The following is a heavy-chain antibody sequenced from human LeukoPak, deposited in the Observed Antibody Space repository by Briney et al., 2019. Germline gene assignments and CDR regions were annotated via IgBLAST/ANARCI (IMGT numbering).Heavy chain of an antibody. V-gene: IGHV4-39*01. CDR3: ARHEPPTPDRGFPYYFDY. D-gene: IGHD3-22*01. Sequence: SETLSLTCAVYGGSFSSYYWGWIRQPPGKGLEWIGSIYYSGSTYYNPSLKSRVTISVDTSKNQFSLKLSSVTAADTAVYYCARHEPPTPDRGFPYYFDYWGQGTLVTVSS. CDR1: GGSFSSYY. J-gene: IGHJ4*02. CDR2: IYYSGST.